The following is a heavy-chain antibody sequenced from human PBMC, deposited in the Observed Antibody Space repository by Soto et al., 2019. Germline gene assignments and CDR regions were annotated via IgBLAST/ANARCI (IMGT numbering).Heavy chain of an antibody. V-gene: IGHV1-69*01. CDR3: ARTAQMDAGDKYYYDL. D-gene: IGHD4-17*01. Sequence: QVQLVQSGAEVKKTGSSVKVSCKTSGGTFSTFGISWVRQAPGLGLEWMGGIIPFFGTSEYSQKFEDRINITADESKNTVYMDLRSLTSEDTAIYYCARTAQMDAGDKYYYDLWGQGALVTVSS. J-gene: IGHJ4*02. CDR1: GGTFSTFG. CDR2: IIPFFGTS.